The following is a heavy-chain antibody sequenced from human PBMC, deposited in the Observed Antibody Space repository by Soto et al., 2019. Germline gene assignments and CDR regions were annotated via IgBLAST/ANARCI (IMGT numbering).Heavy chain of an antibody. V-gene: IGHV3-30*18. Sequence: QVQLVESGGGVVQPGRSLRLSCAASGFTFSSYGMHWVRQAPGKGLERVAVISYDGSNKYYADSVKGRFTISRDNSKNTLYLQMNSLRAEDTAVYYCAKGGSNYVALYCYYYMDVWGKGTTVTVSS. D-gene: IGHD1-7*01. CDR1: GFTFSSYG. J-gene: IGHJ6*03. CDR3: AKGGSNYVALYCYYYMDV. CDR2: ISYDGSNK.